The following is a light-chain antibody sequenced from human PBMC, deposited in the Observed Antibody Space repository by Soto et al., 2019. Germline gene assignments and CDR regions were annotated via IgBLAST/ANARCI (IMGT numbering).Light chain of an antibody. CDR3: QQYGGSPYT. Sequence: EIVLTQSPGTLSLSPGERATLSCRASQSVSSSYLAWYQQKPGQAPRLLIYGASSRATGIPDRFSGSGSGTDFTLTISRLEPEDFPVYYCQQYGGSPYTFGQGTKLEI. CDR1: QSVSSSY. CDR2: GAS. V-gene: IGKV3-20*01. J-gene: IGKJ2*01.